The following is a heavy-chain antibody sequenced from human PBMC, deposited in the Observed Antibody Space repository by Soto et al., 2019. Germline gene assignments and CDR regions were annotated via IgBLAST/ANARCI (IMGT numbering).Heavy chain of an antibody. J-gene: IGHJ4*02. CDR1: GGSISSSSYY. Sequence: SETLSLTCTVSGGSISSSSYYWGWIRQPPGKGLEWIGSIYYSGSTYYNPSLKSRVTISVDTSKNQFSLKLSSVTAADTAVYYCASLLYSGYDLLVDYWGQGTLVTVSS. CDR2: IYYSGST. CDR3: ASLLYSGYDLLVDY. V-gene: IGHV4-39*01. D-gene: IGHD5-12*01.